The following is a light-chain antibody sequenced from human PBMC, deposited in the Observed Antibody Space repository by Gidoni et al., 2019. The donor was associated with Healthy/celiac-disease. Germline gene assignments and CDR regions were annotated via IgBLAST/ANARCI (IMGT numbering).Light chain of an antibody. V-gene: IGKV3-11*01. CDR2: DAS. J-gene: IGKJ1*01. CDR1: QSVSSY. CDR3: QQRSNWPRT. Sequence: EIVLPQSQATLSLSPGERATLSCRASQSVSSYLAWYQQKPGQAPRLLIHDASNRASGIPARFSGSGSGTDFTLTISSLEPEYFAVYYCQQRSNWPRTFGQGTKVEIK.